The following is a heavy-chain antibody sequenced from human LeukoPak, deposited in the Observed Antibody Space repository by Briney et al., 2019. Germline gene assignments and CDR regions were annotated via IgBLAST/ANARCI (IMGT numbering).Heavy chain of an antibody. CDR1: GGTFSSYA. Sequence: SVKVSCKASGGTFSSYAVSWVRQAPGQGLEWMGRIIPMFGTTNYAQSFQGRLTITMDKSTTTAYMELSSLRFEDTAMYYCARGNYYDSSGYFDWRQGTLVTASS. V-gene: IGHV1-69*05. D-gene: IGHD3-22*01. CDR3: ARGNYYDSSGYFD. CDR2: IIPMFGTT. J-gene: IGHJ4*02.